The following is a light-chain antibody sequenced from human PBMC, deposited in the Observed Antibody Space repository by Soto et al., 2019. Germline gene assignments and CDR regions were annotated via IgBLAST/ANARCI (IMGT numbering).Light chain of an antibody. CDR3: QRYNRNART. Sequence: DIQMTQSPSTLSASVGDRVTITCRASQDIYNWVAWYQQKPGKAPKFLIYDASILQSGVQSRFSGSGYGTEFTLTISSLQTEDFATYYCQRYNRNARTFGQGTRVDFK. CDR2: DAS. CDR1: QDIYNW. J-gene: IGKJ1*01. V-gene: IGKV1-5*01.